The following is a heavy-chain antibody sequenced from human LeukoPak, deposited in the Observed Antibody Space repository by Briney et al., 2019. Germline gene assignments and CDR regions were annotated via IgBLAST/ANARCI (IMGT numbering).Heavy chain of an antibody. CDR3: AKTSLSDPSGHYYYRDV. Sequence: GGALRLSCAASGFTFSNFGMHWVRQAPGEGGGWGAFIRFDGTSEFYADSVKARVTISRDTSQNTVSLHLNNLRIADTALYYCAKTSLSDPSGHYYYRDVWGKGTTVTVSS. CDR2: IRFDGTSE. V-gene: IGHV3-30*02. D-gene: IGHD3-3*01. J-gene: IGHJ6*03. CDR1: GFTFSNFG.